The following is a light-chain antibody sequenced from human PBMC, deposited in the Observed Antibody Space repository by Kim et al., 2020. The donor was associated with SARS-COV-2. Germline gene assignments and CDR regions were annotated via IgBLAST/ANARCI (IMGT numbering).Light chain of an antibody. J-gene: IGLJ3*02. Sequence: VTLSSFGGSSNIGGDYGVHWYQHLPGAAAKVLIYSNNRRPSGVPDRFSGSKSDTSASLVITGLRPEDEADYYCQSYDNNVNGWVFGGGTQLTVL. CDR3: QSYDNNVNGWV. CDR2: SNN. CDR1: SSNIGGDYG. V-gene: IGLV1-40*01.